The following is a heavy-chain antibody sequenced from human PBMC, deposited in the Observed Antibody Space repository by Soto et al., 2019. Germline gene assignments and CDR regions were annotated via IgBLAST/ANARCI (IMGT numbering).Heavy chain of an antibody. J-gene: IGHJ6*03. CDR3: ARSYYGSGSFYYYYYYYMDV. Sequence: PSETLSLTCTVSGGTISSYYWSWIRQPPGKGLEWIGYIYYSGSTNYNPSLKSRVTISVDTSKNQFSLKLGSVTAADTAVYYCARSYYGSGSFYYYYYYYMDVWGKGTTVTVSS. CDR2: IYYSGST. V-gene: IGHV4-59*01. CDR1: GGTISSYY. D-gene: IGHD3-10*01.